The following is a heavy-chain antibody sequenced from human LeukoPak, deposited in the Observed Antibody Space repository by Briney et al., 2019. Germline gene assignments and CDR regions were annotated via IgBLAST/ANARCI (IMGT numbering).Heavy chain of an antibody. CDR2: IYYSGST. Sequence: SETLSLTCTVSGGSISSSSYYWGWIRQPPGKGLEWIGSIYYSGSTYYNPSLNSRVTISVDTSKNQFSLKLSSVTAADTAVYYCARVRGYCSSGSCPVARHYFDYWGQGTLDTVSS. CDR3: ARVRGYCSSGSCPVARHYFDY. V-gene: IGHV4-39*07. CDR1: GGSISSSSYY. J-gene: IGHJ4*02. D-gene: IGHD2-15*01.